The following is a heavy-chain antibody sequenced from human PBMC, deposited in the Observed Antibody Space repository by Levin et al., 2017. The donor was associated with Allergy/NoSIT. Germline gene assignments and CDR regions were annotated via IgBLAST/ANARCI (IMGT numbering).Heavy chain of an antibody. J-gene: IGHJ4*02. CDR1: GGSISSYY. V-gene: IGHV4-59*08. D-gene: IGHD3-3*01. CDR2: IYYSGST. Sequence: SQTLSLTCTVSGGSISSYYWSWIRQPPGKGLEWIGYIYYSGSTNYNPSLKSRVTISVDTSKNQFSLKLSSVTAADTAVYYCARALDFWSGYDYWGQGTLVTVSS. CDR3: ARALDFWSGYDY.